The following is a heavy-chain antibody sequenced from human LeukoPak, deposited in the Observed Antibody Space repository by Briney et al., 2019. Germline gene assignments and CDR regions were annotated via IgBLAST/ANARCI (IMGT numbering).Heavy chain of an antibody. D-gene: IGHD5-12*01. Sequence: PGGSLRLSCEASGFTFSIYSMNWVRQAPGKGLEWVAFIRYDGSNKYYADSVKGRFTISRDNSKNTLYLQMNSLRAEDTAVYYCAKDFTRVDPPGVDYWGQGTLVTVSS. V-gene: IGHV3-30*02. CDR3: AKDFTRVDPPGVDY. CDR1: GFTFSIYS. CDR2: IRYDGSNK. J-gene: IGHJ4*02.